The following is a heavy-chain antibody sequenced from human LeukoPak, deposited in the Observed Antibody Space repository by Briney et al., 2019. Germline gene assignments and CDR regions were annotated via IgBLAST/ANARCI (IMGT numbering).Heavy chain of an antibody. D-gene: IGHD1-26*01. Sequence: GGSLRLSCAASGFTFSSYAMSWVRQAPGKGLEWVSAISGSGGSTYYADSVKGRFTISRDNSKNTLYLQMNSLRAEDTAVYYCAKVSAFNLVGATPFDYWGQGTLVTVSS. CDR3: AKVSAFNLVGATPFDY. V-gene: IGHV3-23*01. CDR2: ISGSGGST. CDR1: GFTFSSYA. J-gene: IGHJ4*02.